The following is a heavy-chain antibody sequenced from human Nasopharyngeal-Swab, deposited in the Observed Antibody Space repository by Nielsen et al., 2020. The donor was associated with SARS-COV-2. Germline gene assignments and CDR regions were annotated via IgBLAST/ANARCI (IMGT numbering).Heavy chain of an antibody. D-gene: IGHD3-10*01. CDR1: GFTFSSYA. CDR3: AGDLGGYFDY. V-gene: IGHV3-23*01. Sequence: GESLKISCAASGFTFSSYAMSWVRQAPGKGLEWVSAISGSGGSTYYADSVKGRFIISRDNSKNTLYLQMNSLRAEDTAVYYCAGDLGGYFDYWGQGTLVTVSS. CDR2: ISGSGGST. J-gene: IGHJ4*02.